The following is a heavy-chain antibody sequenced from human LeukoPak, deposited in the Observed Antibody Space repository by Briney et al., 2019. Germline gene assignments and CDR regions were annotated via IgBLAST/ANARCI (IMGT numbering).Heavy chain of an antibody. J-gene: IGHJ4*02. CDR3: ARDRPSRGVTGTTAFDY. CDR1: GFTFSSYS. CDR2: ISSSSSTI. Sequence: PPGGSLRLSCAASGFTFSSYSMNWVRQAPGKGLEWVSYISSSSSTIYYADSVKGRFTISRDNAKNSLYLQMNSLRAEDTAVYYCARDRPSRGVTGTTAFDYWGQGTLVTVSS. D-gene: IGHD1-20*01. V-gene: IGHV3-48*01.